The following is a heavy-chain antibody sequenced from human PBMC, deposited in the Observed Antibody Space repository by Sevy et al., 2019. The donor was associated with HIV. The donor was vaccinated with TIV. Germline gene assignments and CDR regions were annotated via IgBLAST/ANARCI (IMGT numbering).Heavy chain of an antibody. CDR1: RYTFTNYY. V-gene: IGHV1-46*01. CDR2: INLSGGST. J-gene: IGHJ4*02. Sequence: ASVKVSCKASRYTFTNYYMHWVRQAPGQGREWMGIINLSGGSTAYARKFQGRVTMTRDTSTSTVYIELSSLRSEDTAVYYCARVYYYDSSGPGYWGQGTLVTVSS. CDR3: ARVYYYDSSGPGY. D-gene: IGHD3-22*01.